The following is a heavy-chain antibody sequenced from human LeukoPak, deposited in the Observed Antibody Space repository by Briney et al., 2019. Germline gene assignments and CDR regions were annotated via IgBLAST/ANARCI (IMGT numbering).Heavy chain of an antibody. CDR2: MNPNSGNT. V-gene: IGHV1-18*01. CDR3: ARDGSLIAAAGTGWY. Sequence: ASVKVSCKASGYTFTSYDINWLRQATGQGLEWMGWMNPNSGNTNYAQKLQGRVTMTTDTSTSTAYMELRSLRSDDTAVYYCARDGSLIAAAGTGWYWGQGTLVTVSS. D-gene: IGHD6-13*01. CDR1: GYTFTSYD. J-gene: IGHJ4*02.